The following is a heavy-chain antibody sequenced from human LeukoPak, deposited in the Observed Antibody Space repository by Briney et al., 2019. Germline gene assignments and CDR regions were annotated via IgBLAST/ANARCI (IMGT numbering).Heavy chain of an antibody. V-gene: IGHV3-15*01. Sequence: KPGGSLRLSCAASGFTFSNAWMSWVRQAPGKGLEWVGRIKSKNDGGTTDYAAPVKGRFTISRDDSKNTLYLQMNSLKTEDTAVYYCTVSDRILDAFDIWGQGTMVTVSS. CDR2: IKSKNDGGTT. CDR1: GFTFSNAW. CDR3: TVSDRILDAFDI. J-gene: IGHJ3*02.